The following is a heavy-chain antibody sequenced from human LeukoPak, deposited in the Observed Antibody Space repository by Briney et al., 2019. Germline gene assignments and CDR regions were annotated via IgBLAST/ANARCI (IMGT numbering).Heavy chain of an antibody. J-gene: IGHJ4*02. CDR2: ISYDGSNI. Sequence: PGGSLRLSCAASGFTFSTYGVHWVRQAPGKGLEWVAVISYDGSNIYYADSVKGRFTISRDNSKNTLYLQMNSLRAEDTAVYYCAKKWDLFDYWGQGTLVTVSS. V-gene: IGHV3-30*18. D-gene: IGHD1-26*01. CDR1: GFTFSTYG. CDR3: AKKWDLFDY.